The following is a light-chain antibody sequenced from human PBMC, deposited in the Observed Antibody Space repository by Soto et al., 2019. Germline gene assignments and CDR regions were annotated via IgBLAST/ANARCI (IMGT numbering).Light chain of an antibody. Sequence: QSVLTQPPSASGTPGQRATICCCGSNSNIGSDIVNCYQLLPGAAPEVLINTTNQRPSGVPERFSGSKSGTSASLAISGLQSEDEANSSCATWDGGLSGPFVFGTGTKVTV. CDR3: ATWDGGLSGPFV. V-gene: IGLV1-44*01. CDR1: NSNIGSDI. J-gene: IGLJ1*01. CDR2: TTN.